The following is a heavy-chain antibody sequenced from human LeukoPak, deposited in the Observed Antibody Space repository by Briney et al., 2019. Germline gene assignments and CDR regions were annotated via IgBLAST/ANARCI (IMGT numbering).Heavy chain of an antibody. Sequence: PWASVKVSCTASGYTFTGYYMHWVRQAPGQGLEWMGWINPNSGGTNYAQTFQGRVTMTRDTSISTAYMELSRLRSDDTAVYYCAREKRIYGHRDPSYSSGWPTNSLGVWNYWGQGTLVTVSS. CDR2: INPNSGGT. V-gene: IGHV1-2*02. D-gene: IGHD6-19*01. CDR1: GYTFTGYY. CDR3: AREKRIYGHRDPSYSSGWPTNSLGVWNY. J-gene: IGHJ4*02.